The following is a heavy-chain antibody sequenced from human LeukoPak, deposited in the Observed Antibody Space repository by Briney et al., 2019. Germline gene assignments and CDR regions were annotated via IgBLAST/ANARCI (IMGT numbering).Heavy chain of an antibody. CDR3: ARELSREKDY. Sequence: GGSLRLSCAASGFTLSSYWMHWVGQAPGQGLVWVSRINTDGSSSTYVDSVKGRFTISRENAKNTLYLQMNSLRAEDTAVYYCARELSREKDYWGQGTLVTVSS. CDR2: INTDGSSS. J-gene: IGHJ4*02. CDR1: GFTLSSYW. D-gene: IGHD3-16*02. V-gene: IGHV3-74*01.